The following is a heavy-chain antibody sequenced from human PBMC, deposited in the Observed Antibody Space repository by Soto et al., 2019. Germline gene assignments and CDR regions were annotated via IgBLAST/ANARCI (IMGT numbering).Heavy chain of an antibody. Sequence: SETLSLTCAVYGGSFSGYYWSWIRQPPGKGLEWIGEINHSGSTNYNPSLKSRVTISVDTSKNQFSLKLSSVTAADTAVYYCARGTGLRYFDWLSANYYYGMDVWGQGTTVTVS. CDR3: ARGTGLRYFDWLSANYYYGMDV. CDR2: INHSGST. CDR1: GGSFSGYY. J-gene: IGHJ6*02. V-gene: IGHV4-34*01. D-gene: IGHD3-9*01.